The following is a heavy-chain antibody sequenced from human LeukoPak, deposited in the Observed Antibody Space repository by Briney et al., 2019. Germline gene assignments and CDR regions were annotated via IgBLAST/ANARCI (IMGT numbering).Heavy chain of an antibody. D-gene: IGHD3-22*01. J-gene: IGHJ5*02. CDR2: IRYDGSNK. Sequence: GGSLRLSCAASGFTFSSYGMHWVGQAPGKGLEWVAFIRYDGSNKYYADSVKGRFTISRDNSKNTLYLQMNSLRAEDTAVYYCAKAPYYYDSSGYQSWFDPRGQGTLVTVSS. CDR3: AKAPYYYDSSGYQSWFDP. CDR1: GFTFSSYG. V-gene: IGHV3-30*02.